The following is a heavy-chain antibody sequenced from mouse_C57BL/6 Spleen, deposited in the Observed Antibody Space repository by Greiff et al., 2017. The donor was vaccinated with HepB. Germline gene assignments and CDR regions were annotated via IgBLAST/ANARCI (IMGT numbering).Heavy chain of an antibody. V-gene: IGHV1-69*01. CDR2: IDPSDSYT. J-gene: IGHJ3*01. CDR1: GYTFTSYW. CDR3: ARSDGTAWLAY. Sequence: QVQLQQPGAELVMPGASVKLSCKASGYTFTSYWMHWVKQRPGQGLEWIGEIDPSDSYTNYNQKFKGKSTLTVDKSSSTAYMQLSSLTSEDSAVYYCARSDGTAWLAYWGQGTLVTVSA. D-gene: IGHD4-1*01.